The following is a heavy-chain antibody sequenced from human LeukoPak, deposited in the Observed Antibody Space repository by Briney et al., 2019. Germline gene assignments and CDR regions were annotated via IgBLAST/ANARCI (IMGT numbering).Heavy chain of an antibody. D-gene: IGHD3-22*01. J-gene: IGHJ4*02. CDR3: ARARMRYYYDSSGYYSGY. CDR2: INHGGST. Sequence: SETLSLTCAVYGGSFSGYYWSWIRQPPGKGLEWIGEINHGGSTNYNPSLKSRVTISVDTSKNQFSLKLSSVTAADTAVYYCARARMRYYYDSSGYYSGYWGQGTLVTVSS. CDR1: GGSFSGYY. V-gene: IGHV4-34*01.